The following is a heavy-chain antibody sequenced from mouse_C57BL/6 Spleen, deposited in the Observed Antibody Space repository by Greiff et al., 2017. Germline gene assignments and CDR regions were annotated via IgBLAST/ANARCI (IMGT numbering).Heavy chain of an antibody. J-gene: IGHJ3*01. V-gene: IGHV1-80*01. D-gene: IGHD4-1*01. Sequence: QVQLQQSGAELVKPGASVKISCKASGYAFSSYWMNWVKQRPGTGLEWIGQLYPGDGDTNYNGKFKGKATLTAYKSSSTAYMQLSSLTSEDSAVYFFARALGRGFAYWGPGTLVTVSA. CDR1: GYAFSSYW. CDR3: ARALGRGFAY. CDR2: LYPGDGDT.